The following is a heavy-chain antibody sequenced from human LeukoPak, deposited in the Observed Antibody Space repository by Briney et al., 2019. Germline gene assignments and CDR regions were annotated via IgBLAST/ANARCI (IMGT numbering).Heavy chain of an antibody. Sequence: GGSLRLSCAASGFIFSSYAMSWVRQAPGKGLEWVSYISRSGTIISYADSVRGRLTISRDNAKNSLYLQMNSLRAEDTAVYYCARERDDYYFDYWGQGTLVTVSS. D-gene: IGHD3-3*01. CDR1: GFIFSSYA. J-gene: IGHJ4*02. V-gene: IGHV3-48*03. CDR2: ISRSGTII. CDR3: ARERDDYYFDY.